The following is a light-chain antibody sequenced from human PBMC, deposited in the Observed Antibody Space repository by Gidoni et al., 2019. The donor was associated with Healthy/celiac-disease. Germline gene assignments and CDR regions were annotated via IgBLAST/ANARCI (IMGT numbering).Light chain of an antibody. CDR3: QQYDNLPLT. Sequence: DIHMTQSPSSLSASVGDRVTITCQASQDISNYLNWYQQKPGKAPKLLIYDASNLETGVPSRFSGSGSGTDFTLNISSLQPEDIATYYCQQYDNLPLTFGGGTKVEIK. V-gene: IGKV1-33*01. J-gene: IGKJ4*01. CDR2: DAS. CDR1: QDISNY.